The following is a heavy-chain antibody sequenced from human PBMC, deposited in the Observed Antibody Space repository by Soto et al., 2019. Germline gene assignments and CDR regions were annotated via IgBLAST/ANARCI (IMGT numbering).Heavy chain of an antibody. CDR2: ISYDGSNK. V-gene: IGHV3-30-3*01. D-gene: IGHD3-10*01. Sequence: GGSLSLSCAASGFTFSSYAMHWVRQAPGKGLEWVAVISYDGSNKYYADSVKGRFTISRDNSKNTLYLQMNSLRAEDTAVYYCARDLKSRITMVRGVIIEASDGMDVWGQGTTVTVSS. J-gene: IGHJ6*02. CDR3: ARDLKSRITMVRGVIIEASDGMDV. CDR1: GFTFSSYA.